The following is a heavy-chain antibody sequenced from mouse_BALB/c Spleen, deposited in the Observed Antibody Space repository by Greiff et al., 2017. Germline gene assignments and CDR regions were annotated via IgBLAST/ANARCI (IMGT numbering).Heavy chain of an antibody. V-gene: IGHV5-4*02. CDR2: ISDGGSYT. CDR3: ARDAVRAFAY. J-gene: IGHJ3*01. CDR1: GFTFSDYY. Sequence: EVKLVESGGGLVKPGGSLKLSCAASGFTFSDYYMYWVRQTPEKRLEWVATISDGGSYTYYPDSVKGRFTISRDNAKNNLYLQMCSLKSEDTAMYYCARDAVRAFAYWGQGTLVTVSA. D-gene: IGHD2-14*01.